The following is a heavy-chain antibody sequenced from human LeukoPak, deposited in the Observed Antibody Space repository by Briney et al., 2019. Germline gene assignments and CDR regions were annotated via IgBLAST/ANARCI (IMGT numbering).Heavy chain of an antibody. D-gene: IGHD1-26*01. J-gene: IGHJ6*02. CDR3: AREPGASPSYYYNAMDV. V-gene: IGHV3-64*01. CDR2: ISSNGGST. Sequence: GGSLRLSCAASGFTFRRYSMHWVRQAPGKGLEYVSAISSNGGSTYYANSVKGRFTISRDNSKNTLYLQMGSLRAEDMAVYYCAREPGASPSYYYNAMDVWGQGTTVTVSS. CDR1: GFTFRRYS.